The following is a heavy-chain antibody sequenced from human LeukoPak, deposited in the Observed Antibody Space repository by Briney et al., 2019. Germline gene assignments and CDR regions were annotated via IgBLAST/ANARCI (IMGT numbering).Heavy chain of an antibody. Sequence: SETLSLTCTVSGDSITSGSYYWGWIRQPPGRGLEWIGSIYYSGNTYYNPSLKSRVTISVDTSNNEFSLRLTSVTAADTAVYYCARLYYYDSSEIDYWGQGTLVTVSS. D-gene: IGHD3-22*01. V-gene: IGHV4-39*07. CDR3: ARLYYYDSSEIDY. J-gene: IGHJ4*02. CDR1: GDSITSGSYY. CDR2: IYYSGNT.